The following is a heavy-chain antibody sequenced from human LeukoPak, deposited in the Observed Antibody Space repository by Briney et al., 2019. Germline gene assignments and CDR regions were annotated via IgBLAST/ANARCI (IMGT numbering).Heavy chain of an antibody. V-gene: IGHV3-11*04. J-gene: IGHJ4*02. Sequence: KPGGSLRLSCAASGFTFSDYYMNWIRQAPGKGLEWVSYISSSGSTIYYADSVKGRFTISRDNAKNSLYLQMNSLRAEDTAVYYCARDVNLYYDYVWGSSYWGQGTLVTVSS. CDR3: ARDVNLYYDYVWGSSY. CDR1: GFTFSDYY. D-gene: IGHD3-16*01. CDR2: ISSSGSTI.